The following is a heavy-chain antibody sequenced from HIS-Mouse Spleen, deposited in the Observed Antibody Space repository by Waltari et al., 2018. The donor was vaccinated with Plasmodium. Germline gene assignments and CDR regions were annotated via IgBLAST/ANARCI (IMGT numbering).Heavy chain of an antibody. J-gene: IGHJ4*02. Sequence: QVQLQQWGAGLLKPSETLSLTCAVYGGSFSCYYGSWIRQPPGKGLEWIGEINHSGSTNYNPSLKSRVTISVDTSKNQFSLKLSSVTAADTAVYYCARGVGRPGYWGQGTLVTVSS. CDR3: ARGVGRPGY. D-gene: IGHD3-10*01. V-gene: IGHV4-34*01. CDR1: GGSFSCYY. CDR2: INHSGST.